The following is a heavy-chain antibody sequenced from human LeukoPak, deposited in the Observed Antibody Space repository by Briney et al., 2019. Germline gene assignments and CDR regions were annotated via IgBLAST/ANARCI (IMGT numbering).Heavy chain of an antibody. J-gene: IGHJ3*02. Sequence: SETLSLTCTVSAGSISSYYWNWLRQSPGKGLEWIGYIYYSGSTNYNPSLKSRVTISVDTSKNQFSLKLSSVTAADTAVYYCARLQSSTIFGATPYAFDIWGQGTMVTVSS. CDR3: ARLQSSTIFGATPYAFDI. CDR2: IYYSGST. D-gene: IGHD3-3*01. V-gene: IGHV4-59*08. CDR1: AGSISSYY.